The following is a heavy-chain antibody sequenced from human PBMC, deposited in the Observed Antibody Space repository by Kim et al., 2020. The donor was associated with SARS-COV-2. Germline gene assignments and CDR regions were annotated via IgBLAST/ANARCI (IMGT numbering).Heavy chain of an antibody. CDR3: ASSIQHTNVRYSIDV. Sequence: GGSLRLSCAASGFTFSSYSMNWVRQAPGKGLEWVSYINPTSRTIYSADPVKGRFTISRDNAKNSLYLQMNSLREEDTAVYYCASSIQHTNVRYSIDVWGQGTTVTVSS. J-gene: IGHJ6*02. CDR2: INPTSRTI. V-gene: IGHV3-48*02. D-gene: IGHD2-2*02. CDR1: GFTFSSYS.